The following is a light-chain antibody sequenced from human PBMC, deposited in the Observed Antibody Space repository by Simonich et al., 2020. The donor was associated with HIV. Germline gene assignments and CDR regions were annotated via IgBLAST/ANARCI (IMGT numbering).Light chain of an antibody. CDR1: QSVSSNY. Sequence: EIMLTQSPGPLSLSPGERATLSCRASQSVSSNYLAWYQQKLGQAPRLLLWCASSRATGIPDRFSGSGSGTDFTLTISSMQSEDFAVYYCQQYDNWPLLFGQGTKLEIK. CDR3: QQYDNWPLL. V-gene: IGKV3-20*01. J-gene: IGKJ2*01. CDR2: CAS.